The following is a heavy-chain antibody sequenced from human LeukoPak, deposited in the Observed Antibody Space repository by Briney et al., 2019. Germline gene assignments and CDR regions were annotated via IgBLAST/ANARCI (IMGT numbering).Heavy chain of an antibody. CDR1: GGSFSGYY. CDR2: INHSGST. J-gene: IGHJ4*02. CDR3: ARGDPYYDSSGYCLDY. V-gene: IGHV4-34*01. Sequence: SETLSLTCAVYGGSFSGYYWSWIRQPPGKGLEGIGEINHSGSTNYNPSLKSRVTISVDTSKNQFSLKLSSVTAADTAVYYCARGDPYYDSSGYCLDYWGQGTLVTVSS. D-gene: IGHD3-22*01.